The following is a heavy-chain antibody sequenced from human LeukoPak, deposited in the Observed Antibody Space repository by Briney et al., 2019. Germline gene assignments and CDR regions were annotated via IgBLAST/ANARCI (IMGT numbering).Heavy chain of an antibody. CDR1: GFTVSSNY. CDR3: ARAYCSGGSCYPYYFDS. J-gene: IGHJ4*02. CDR2: IYSGGST. D-gene: IGHD2-15*01. V-gene: IGHV3-53*01. Sequence: PGGSLRLSCAASGFTVSSNYMSWVRQAPGKGLEWVSVIYSGGSTYYADSVKGRFTISRDNSKNTLYLQMNGVRAEDTAVYYCARAYCSGGSCYPYYFDSWGQGTLVTVSS.